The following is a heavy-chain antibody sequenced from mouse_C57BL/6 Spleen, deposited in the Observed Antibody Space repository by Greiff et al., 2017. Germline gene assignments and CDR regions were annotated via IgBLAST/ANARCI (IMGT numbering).Heavy chain of an antibody. CDR2: IRSKSNNNAT. D-gene: IGHD2-12*01. CDR3: VSHGSYLFAY. Sequence: EVKLVESGGGLVQPKGSLKLSCAASGFSFNTYAMNWVRQAPGKGLEWVARIRSKSNNNATYDADSVKDRFTISRDDSESMLYLQMNNLKTEDTAMYYCVSHGSYLFAYWGQGTLVTVSA. J-gene: IGHJ3*01. V-gene: IGHV10-1*01. CDR1: GFSFNTYA.